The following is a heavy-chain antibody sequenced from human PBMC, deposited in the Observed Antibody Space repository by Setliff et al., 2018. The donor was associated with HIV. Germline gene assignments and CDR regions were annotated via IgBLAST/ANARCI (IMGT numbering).Heavy chain of an antibody. CDR1: GFTVSTYS. D-gene: IGHD3-22*01. CDR2: LSRGGDNT. V-gene: IGHV3-64D*09. CDR3: VKPYTGYYYDGSVYDDF. Sequence: PGSSLKISCLVSGFTVSTYSLNWARQAPGKRPEYVAALSRGGDNTKYADSVKGRFIISRDTTKNTLYLQMSSLRPDDTAIYYCVKPYTGYYYDGSVYDDFWGQGTLVTVSS. J-gene: IGHJ4*02.